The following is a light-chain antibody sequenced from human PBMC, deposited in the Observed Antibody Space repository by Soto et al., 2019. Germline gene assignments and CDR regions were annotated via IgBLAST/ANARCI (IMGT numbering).Light chain of an antibody. J-gene: IGKJ1*01. CDR1: ESIIRH. V-gene: IGKV1-33*01. Sequence: EIQMSQSPSSLSASVGDRVTITCRAVESIIRHLNWYQQKPGRAPDLLIYAASTLQNGVPSRFTGSGSGTHFTFTISNLQPEDIATYYCQQYDNLPPTWTFGQGTKVDIK. CDR3: QQYDNLPPTWT. CDR2: AAS.